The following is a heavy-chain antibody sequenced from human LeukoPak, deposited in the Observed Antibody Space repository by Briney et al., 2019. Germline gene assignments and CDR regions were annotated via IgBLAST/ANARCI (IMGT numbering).Heavy chain of an antibody. CDR1: DGSISSGGYY. D-gene: IGHD6-13*01. J-gene: IGHJ5*02. CDR2: IYHSGST. V-gene: IGHV4-30-2*01. CDR3: ARGGRAAAGTGWFDP. Sequence: SETLSLTCTVSDGSISSGGYYWSWIRQPPGKGLEWIGYIYHSGSTYYNPSLKSRVTISVDRSKNQFSLKLSSVTAADTAVYYCARGGRAAAGTGWFDPWGQGTLVTVSS.